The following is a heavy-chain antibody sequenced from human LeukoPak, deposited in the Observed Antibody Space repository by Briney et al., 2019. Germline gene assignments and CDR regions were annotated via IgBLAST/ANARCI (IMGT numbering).Heavy chain of an antibody. V-gene: IGHV4-38-2*02. Sequence: SETLSLTCTVSGYSISSGYYWGWIRQPPGKGLEWIGSIYHSGSTYYNPSLKSRVTISVDTSKNQFSLKLSSVTAADTAVYYCARDVGNWNYVTGYFYYYYYYMDVWGKGTTVTVSS. CDR1: GYSISSGYY. CDR2: IYHSGST. CDR3: ARDVGNWNYVTGYFYYYYYYMDV. D-gene: IGHD1-7*01. J-gene: IGHJ6*03.